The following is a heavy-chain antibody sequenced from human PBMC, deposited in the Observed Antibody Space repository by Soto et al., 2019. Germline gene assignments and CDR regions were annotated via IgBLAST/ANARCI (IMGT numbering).Heavy chain of an antibody. CDR1: GGSISSYY. J-gene: IGHJ6*03. D-gene: IGHD3-10*01. Sequence: SETLSLTCTVSGGSISSYYWSWIRQPPGKGLEWIGYIYYSGSTNYNPSLMSGVTISVDTSKNKFCLKLSSVTAADTAVYYCARLSGSGSFYYYYYYMDVWGKGTTVTVSS. V-gene: IGHV4-59*08. CDR2: IYYSGST. CDR3: ARLSGSGSFYYYYYYMDV.